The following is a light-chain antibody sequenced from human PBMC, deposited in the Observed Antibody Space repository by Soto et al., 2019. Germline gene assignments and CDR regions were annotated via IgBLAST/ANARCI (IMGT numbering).Light chain of an antibody. V-gene: IGKV1-27*01. CDR1: QAISNY. Sequence: DIQMTQSPSSLSASLGDRVTITCRASQAISNYLAWYQQNPGKVPKLLIYGAFTLHSGVPSRFSGSGSETSFTLTILSLQPEDFANYYCQKYDGAPLTFGGGTKVDIK. CDR3: QKYDGAPLT. J-gene: IGKJ4*01. CDR2: GAF.